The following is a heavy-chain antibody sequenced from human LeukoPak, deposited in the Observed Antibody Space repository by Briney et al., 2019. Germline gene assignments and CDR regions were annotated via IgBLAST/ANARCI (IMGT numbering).Heavy chain of an antibody. CDR1: GYTFTGSY. V-gene: IGHV1-2*02. CDR2: INPNSGGT. D-gene: IGHD6-13*01. Sequence: ASVKVSCKASGYTFTGSYMHWVRQAPGQGLEWMGWINPNSGGTNYAQKFQGRVTMTRDTSISTAYMELSRLRSDDTAVYYCAREEAGIAAAGAPYYYYYYMDVWGKGTTVTVSS. J-gene: IGHJ6*03. CDR3: AREEAGIAAAGAPYYYYYYMDV.